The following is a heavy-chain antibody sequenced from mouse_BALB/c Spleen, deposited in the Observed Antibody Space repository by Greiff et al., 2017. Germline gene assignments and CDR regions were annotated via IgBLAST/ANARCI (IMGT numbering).Heavy chain of an antibody. Sequence: QVQLKESGPGLVAPSQSLSITCTVSGFSLTSYGVHWVRQPPGKGLEWLGVIWAGGSTNYNSALMSRLSISKDNSKSQVFLKMNSLQTDDTAMYYCAREASMITDWFAYWGQGTLVTVSA. CDR2: IWAGGST. D-gene: IGHD2-4*01. CDR3: AREASMITDWFAY. CDR1: GFSLTSYG. V-gene: IGHV2-9*02. J-gene: IGHJ3*01.